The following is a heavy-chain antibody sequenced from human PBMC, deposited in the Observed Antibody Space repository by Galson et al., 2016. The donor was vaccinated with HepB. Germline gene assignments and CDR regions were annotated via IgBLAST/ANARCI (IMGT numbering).Heavy chain of an antibody. J-gene: IGHJ4*02. D-gene: IGHD6-19*01. V-gene: IGHV4-4*02. Sequence: ETLSLTCVVLGGSISDNWWCWVRQPPGKGLEWIGDVYHDGRTKRNVSLQSRDTISIDKSKNEVTLNLNSVTAADTAVYYCARHIAVPTTRGLDYWGQGTLVTVSS. CDR1: GGSISDNW. CDR2: VYHDGRT. CDR3: ARHIAVPTTRGLDY.